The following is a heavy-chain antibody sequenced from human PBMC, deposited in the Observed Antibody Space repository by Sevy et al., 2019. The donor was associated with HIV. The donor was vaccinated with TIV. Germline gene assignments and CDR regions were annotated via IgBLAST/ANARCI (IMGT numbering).Heavy chain of an antibody. CDR3: ARDMAYGSGSIVYDY. V-gene: IGHV3-21*01. D-gene: IGHD3-10*01. Sequence: GESLKISCAASGFVFSSYTMNWVRQSPGKGLEWVSSISSSSRYIFYADSVKGRFTIPRDNARNSLYLQMNSLRAEDTAVYYCARDMAYGSGSIVYDYWGQGTLVTVSS. J-gene: IGHJ4*02. CDR2: ISSSSRYI. CDR1: GFVFSSYT.